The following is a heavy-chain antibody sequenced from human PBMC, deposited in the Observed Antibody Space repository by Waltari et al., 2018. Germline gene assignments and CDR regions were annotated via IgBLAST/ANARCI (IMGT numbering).Heavy chain of an antibody. CDR2: INHSGST. CDR3: ARGSYHGSSWYGGRSWFDP. V-gene: IGHV4-34*01. J-gene: IGHJ5*02. D-gene: IGHD6-13*01. Sequence: WSWIRQPPGKGLEWIGEINHSGSTNYNPSLKSRVTISVDTSKNQFSLKLSSVTAADTAVYYCARGSYHGSSWYGGRSWFDPWGQGTLVTVSS.